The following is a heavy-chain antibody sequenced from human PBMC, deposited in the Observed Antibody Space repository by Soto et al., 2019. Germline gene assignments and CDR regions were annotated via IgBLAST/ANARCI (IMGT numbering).Heavy chain of an antibody. J-gene: IGHJ4*02. CDR1: GESISNGGYY. Sequence: QVQLQESGPGLVKPSQTLSLTCNVSGESISNGGYYWGWIRHHPRPGLEWIGYIYDSESAYYNLSLKCRVTISMDTSKNHFAMRLSSVTEADTAVYYCARASSSSSAADYCGQGTLVTVSS. D-gene: IGHD6-6*01. CDR3: ARASSSSSAADY. V-gene: IGHV4-31*03. CDR2: IYDSESA.